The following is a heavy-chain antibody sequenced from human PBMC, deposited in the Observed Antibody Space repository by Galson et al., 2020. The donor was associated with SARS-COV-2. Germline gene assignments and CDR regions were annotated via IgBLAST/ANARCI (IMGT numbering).Heavy chain of an antibody. V-gene: IGHV4-38-2*01. J-gene: IGHJ4*02. CDR1: GYSISRGYH. D-gene: IGHD1-1*01. CDR3: ARIDWNPDY. CDR2: IHHSGST. Sequence: SETLSLTCAVSGYSISRGYHWGWIRQPPGKGLDWIGSIHHSGSTYYNLSLKSRVTISVDTSKNQFSLKLSPVTAADTAVYYCARIDWNPDYWGQGTLVTVSS.